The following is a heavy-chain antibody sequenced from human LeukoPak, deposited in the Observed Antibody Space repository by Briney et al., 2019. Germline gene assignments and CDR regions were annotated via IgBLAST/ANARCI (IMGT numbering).Heavy chain of an antibody. Sequence: GGSLRLSCAASGFTVSSNYMSWVRQAPGKGLEWVSVIYSGGSTYYADSVKGRFTISRDNSKNTLYLQMNSLRAEDTAVYYCARDLWFGHNYGMDVWGQGTTVTVSS. V-gene: IGHV3-66*01. CDR3: ARDLWFGHNYGMDV. D-gene: IGHD3-10*01. CDR1: GFTVSSNY. J-gene: IGHJ6*02. CDR2: IYSGGST.